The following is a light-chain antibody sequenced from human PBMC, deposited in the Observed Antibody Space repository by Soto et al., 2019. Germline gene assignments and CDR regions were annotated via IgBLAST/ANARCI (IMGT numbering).Light chain of an antibody. V-gene: IGKV3-20*01. CDR1: QSVSSAF. J-gene: IGKJ1*01. CDR2: GVS. CDR3: QQYGISRP. Sequence: IVLSKSPCTVSLSPGQKATLSCRASQSVSSAFLAWYQQKPGQAPRLLIYGVSNRATGIPDRFSGSGSGTDFTLTISRLESEDFAVYYCQQYGISRPFGQGTKVDIK.